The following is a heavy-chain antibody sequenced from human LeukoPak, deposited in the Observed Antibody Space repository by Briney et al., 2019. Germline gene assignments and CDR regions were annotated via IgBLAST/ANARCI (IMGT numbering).Heavy chain of an antibody. CDR1: GFPLSDAW. Sequence: PGGSLRLSCAVSGFPLSDAWMNWVRQAPGKGLEWVANIKQDGNEKYYVDSVKGRFTISRDNAKNSLYLQMNSLRAEDTAVYYCARDSATFRYCSGGSCGDYWGQGTLVTVSS. J-gene: IGHJ4*02. CDR3: ARDSATFRYCSGGSCGDY. D-gene: IGHD2-15*01. V-gene: IGHV3-7*03. CDR2: IKQDGNEK.